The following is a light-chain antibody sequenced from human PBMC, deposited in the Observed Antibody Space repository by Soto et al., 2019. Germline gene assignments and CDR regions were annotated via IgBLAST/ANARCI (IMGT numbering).Light chain of an antibody. V-gene: IGKV1-5*01. J-gene: IGKJ2*01. CDR2: GAS. CDR3: QQYDNLPHA. CDR1: QSIRNW. Sequence: DIQMTQSPSTLSASVGDRVTITCRASQSIRNWLAWYQDKPGKAPKLLIYGASSLESGVPSRFSGSGSGTEFSLTFGGLQPDEFVTYSCQQYDNLPHAFGEGNKLEI.